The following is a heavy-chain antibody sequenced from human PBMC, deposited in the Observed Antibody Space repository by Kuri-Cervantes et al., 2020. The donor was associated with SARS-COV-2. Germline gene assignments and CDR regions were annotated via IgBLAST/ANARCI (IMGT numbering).Heavy chain of an antibody. CDR1: GGSISSSSYY. Sequence: SETLSLTCTVSGGSISSSSYYWGWIRQPPGKGLEWIGSNYFSGSNYYNPSLKSRVTISVDTSKNQFSLKLSSVTAADTAVYYCARDPSRGMRWSGYPNYFDYWGQGTLVTVSS. J-gene: IGHJ4*02. CDR3: ARDPSRGMRWSGYPNYFDY. V-gene: IGHV4-39*07. CDR2: NYFSGSN. D-gene: IGHD3-3*01.